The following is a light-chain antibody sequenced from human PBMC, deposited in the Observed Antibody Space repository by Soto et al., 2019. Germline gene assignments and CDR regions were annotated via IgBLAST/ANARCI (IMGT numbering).Light chain of an antibody. J-gene: IGKJ1*01. CDR2: DVS. Sequence: IVMTQSPATLSVSPGERATLSCRASQNISANLAWYQQKPGQAPRLLIYDVSNRATGIPARFSGSGSGTDFTLTISSLEPEDFAVYYCQQRSNWPRTFGQGTKVEVK. V-gene: IGKV3-11*01. CDR3: QQRSNWPRT. CDR1: QNISAN.